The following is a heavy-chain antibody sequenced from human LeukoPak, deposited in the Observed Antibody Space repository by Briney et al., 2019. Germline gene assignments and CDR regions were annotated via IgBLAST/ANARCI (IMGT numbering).Heavy chain of an antibody. CDR1: GGTFSSYA. V-gene: IGHV1-69*06. J-gene: IGHJ3*02. CDR2: IIPIFGTA. Sequence: ASVKVSCKASGGTFSSYAISWVRQAPGQGLERMGGIIPIFGTANYAQKFQGRVTITADKSTSTAYMELSSLRSEDTAVYYCASPPPRRGYSYGYDAFDIWGQGTMVTVSS. D-gene: IGHD5-18*01. CDR3: ASPPPRRGYSYGYDAFDI.